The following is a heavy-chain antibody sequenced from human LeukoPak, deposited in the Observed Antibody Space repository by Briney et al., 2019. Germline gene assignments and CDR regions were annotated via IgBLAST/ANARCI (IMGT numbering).Heavy chain of an antibody. D-gene: IGHD3-3*01. Sequence: GGSLRLSCAASGFSFSTYTTSWVRQAPGKGLEWVSTISGSGGGTYYADSVKGRFTISRDNSKNTLYLQMNSLRAEDTALYYCAKGTFADFWSAYYAYYFDYWGQGTLVTVSS. CDR3: AKGTFADFWSAYYAYYFDY. CDR2: ISGSGGGT. V-gene: IGHV3-23*01. CDR1: GFSFSTYT. J-gene: IGHJ4*02.